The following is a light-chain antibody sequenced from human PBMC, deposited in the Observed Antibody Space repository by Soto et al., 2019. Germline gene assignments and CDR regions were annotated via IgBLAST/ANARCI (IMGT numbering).Light chain of an antibody. CDR3: QQYNFWPPLT. J-gene: IGKJ4*01. V-gene: IGKV3-15*01. CDR2: DAS. Sequence: EIVMTQSPATLSVSPGERATLSCRASQSVNSNLAWYRQKPGQAPRLLISDASTRATGVPARYSGSGSGTELILPISSPQSEDSGIYYCQQYNFWPPLTFAGGTKVQIK. CDR1: QSVNSN.